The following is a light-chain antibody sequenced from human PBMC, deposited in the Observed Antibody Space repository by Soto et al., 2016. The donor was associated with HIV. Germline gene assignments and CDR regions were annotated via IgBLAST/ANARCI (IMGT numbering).Light chain of an antibody. CDR2: DDS. V-gene: IGLV3-21*03. CDR1: NLGSKS. Sequence: SYELTQPPSVSVAPGKTARITCGGDNLGSKSVHWYQQKPGQAPVLVVYDDSDRPSGIPERFSGSNSGNTATLTISRVEAGDEADYHCQVWDSRNDHRVFGGGTKLTVL. CDR3: QVWDSRNDHRV. J-gene: IGLJ3*02.